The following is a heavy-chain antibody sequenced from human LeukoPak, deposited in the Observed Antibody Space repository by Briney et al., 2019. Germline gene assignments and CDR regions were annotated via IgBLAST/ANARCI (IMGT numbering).Heavy chain of an antibody. J-gene: IGHJ6*02. V-gene: IGHV3-7*01. Sequence: GGSLRLSCAASGFTFENYWMSWVRQAPGKGPEWVANIKQDGSVEHYLDSVKGRFTISRDNAKNSLILQMNSLRAEDTAVYYCARRADYRMDVWGQGTTVTVSS. CDR1: GFTFENYW. CDR3: ARRADYRMDV. CDR2: IKQDGSVE.